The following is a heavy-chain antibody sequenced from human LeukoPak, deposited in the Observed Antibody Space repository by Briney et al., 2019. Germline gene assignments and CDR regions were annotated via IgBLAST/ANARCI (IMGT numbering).Heavy chain of an antibody. J-gene: IGHJ4*02. Sequence: ATVKTSCKVSGYTFTDYDMHWVQQAPGKGLEWMGLVDPEDGETIYAEKFQGRVTITADTSTDTAYMELSSLRSEDTAVYYCATAYSSSSGFDYWGQGTLVTVSS. CDR1: GYTFTDYD. CDR2: VDPEDGET. V-gene: IGHV1-69-2*01. D-gene: IGHD6-6*01. CDR3: ATAYSSSSGFDY.